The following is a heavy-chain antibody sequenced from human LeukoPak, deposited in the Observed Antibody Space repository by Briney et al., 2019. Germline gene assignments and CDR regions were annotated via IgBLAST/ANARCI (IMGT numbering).Heavy chain of an antibody. V-gene: IGHV3-21*01. J-gene: IGHJ4*02. CDR2: ISSSSSYI. D-gene: IGHD5-18*01. Sequence: GGSLRLSCAASGFTFSSYSMNWVRQAPGKGLEWVSPISSSSSYIYYADSVKGRFTISRDNAKNSLYLQMNSLRAEDTAVYYCARDRREGYSYAPGYFDYWGQGTLVTVSS. CDR3: ARDRREGYSYAPGYFDY. CDR1: GFTFSSYS.